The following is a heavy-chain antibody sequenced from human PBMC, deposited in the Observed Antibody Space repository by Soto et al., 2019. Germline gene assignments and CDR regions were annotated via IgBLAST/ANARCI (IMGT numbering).Heavy chain of an antibody. CDR1: GFTFSSYG. J-gene: IGHJ6*02. D-gene: IGHD5-18*01. CDR3: AKEKGSYGYLYYYGMDV. V-gene: IGHV3-30*18. CDR2: ISYDGSNK. Sequence: GGSLRLSCAASGFTFSSYGTHWVRQAPGKGLEWVAVISYDGSNKYYADSVKGRFTISRDNSKNTLYLQMNSLRAEDTAVYYCAKEKGSYGYLYYYGMDVWGQGTTVTVS.